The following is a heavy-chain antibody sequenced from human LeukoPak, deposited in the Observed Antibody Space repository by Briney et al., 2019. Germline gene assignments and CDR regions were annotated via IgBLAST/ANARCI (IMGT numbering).Heavy chain of an antibody. CDR2: IYYSGST. D-gene: IGHD3-3*01. Sequence: PSETLSLTCTVSGGSISSYYWSWIRQPPGKGLEWIGYIYYSGSTNYNPSLKSRVTISVDTSKNQFPLKLSSVTAADTAVYYCARRSAYDFWSGYYSAYYYGMDVWGQGTTVTVSS. CDR1: GGSISSYY. V-gene: IGHV4-59*08. J-gene: IGHJ6*02. CDR3: ARRSAYDFWSGYYSAYYYGMDV.